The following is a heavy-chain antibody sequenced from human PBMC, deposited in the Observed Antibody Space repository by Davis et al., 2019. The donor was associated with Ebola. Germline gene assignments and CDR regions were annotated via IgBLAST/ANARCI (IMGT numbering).Heavy chain of an antibody. Sequence: SETLSLTCAVYGGSFSGYYWSWIRQPPGKGLEWIGEINHSGSSNYNPSLKSRVTISVDTSKNQFSLKLSPVTAADTAVYYCARDLGSYYVNWFDPWGQGTLVTVSS. CDR1: GGSFSGYY. CDR2: INHSGSS. CDR3: ARDLGSYYVNWFDP. V-gene: IGHV4-34*01. D-gene: IGHD1-26*01. J-gene: IGHJ5*02.